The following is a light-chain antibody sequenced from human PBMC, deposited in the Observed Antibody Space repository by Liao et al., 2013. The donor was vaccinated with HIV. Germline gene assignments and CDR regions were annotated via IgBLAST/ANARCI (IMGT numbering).Light chain of an antibody. CDR3: QTWHISTLI. J-gene: IGLJ2*01. Sequence: SYDLTQPPSVSVPPGQTATITCSGDRLGDKYASWYQQKSGQSPVLVIYEDTKRPAGIPERFSGSNSGNTATLTISGTQPLDEADYYCQTWHISTLILGGGTKLTVL. CDR1: RLGDKY. V-gene: IGLV3-1*01. CDR2: EDT.